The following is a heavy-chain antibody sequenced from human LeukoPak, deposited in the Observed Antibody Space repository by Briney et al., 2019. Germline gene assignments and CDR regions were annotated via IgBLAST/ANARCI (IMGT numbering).Heavy chain of an antibody. D-gene: IGHD3-10*01. CDR2: IYTSGST. CDR3: ARRGGVSGRLENNWFDP. CDR1: GGSISSYY. J-gene: IGHJ5*02. V-gene: IGHV4-4*07. Sequence: SETLSLTCTVSGGSISSYYWSWIRQPAGKGLEWIRRIYTSGSTNYNPSLKSRVTMSVDTSKNQFSLKLSSVTAADTAVYYCARRGGVSGRLENNWFDPWGQGTLVTVSS.